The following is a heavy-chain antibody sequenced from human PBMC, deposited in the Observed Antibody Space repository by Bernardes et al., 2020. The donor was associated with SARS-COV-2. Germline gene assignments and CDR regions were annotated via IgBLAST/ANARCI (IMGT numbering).Heavy chain of an antibody. CDR1: GFTFSGYE. J-gene: IGHJ6*02. V-gene: IGHV3-48*03. D-gene: IGHD5-12*01. Sequence: GGSLRLSCVGSGFTFSGYEMNWVRQAPGKGLEWLSYISSSGTTIYYADSVKGRFTISRDNAKNTLYLQMNSLRAEDTAVYYCAREIEMATIDDYYYYYGMDVWGQGTTVTVSS. CDR2: ISSSGTTI. CDR3: AREIEMATIDDYYYYYGMDV.